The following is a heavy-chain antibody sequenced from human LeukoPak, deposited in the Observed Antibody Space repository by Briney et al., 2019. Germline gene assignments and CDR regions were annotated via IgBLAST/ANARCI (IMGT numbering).Heavy chain of an antibody. V-gene: IGHV3-30*04. J-gene: IGHJ4*02. Sequence: PGGSLRLSCAASGFTFSSYAMHWVRQAPGKGLEWVAVISYDGSNKYYADSVKGRFTISRDNSKNTLYLQMNSLRAEDTAVYYCAKGGEVVVITRWGQGTLVTVSS. CDR1: GFTFSSYA. D-gene: IGHD3-22*01. CDR3: AKGGEVVVITR. CDR2: ISYDGSNK.